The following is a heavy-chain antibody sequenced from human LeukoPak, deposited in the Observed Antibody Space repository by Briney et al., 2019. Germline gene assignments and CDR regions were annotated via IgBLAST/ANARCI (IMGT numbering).Heavy chain of an antibody. CDR2: IYPGDSDT. D-gene: IGHD5-12*01. Sequence: GESLKISCKGSGYSFTSYWIGWVRQMPGKGLEWMGIIYPGDSDTRYSPSFQGQVTISADKSISTAYLQWSSLKASDTAMYYCARPSPKAGSGYRGRGAFDYWGQGTLVTVSS. V-gene: IGHV5-51*01. CDR1: GYSFTSYW. CDR3: ARPSPKAGSGYRGRGAFDY. J-gene: IGHJ4*02.